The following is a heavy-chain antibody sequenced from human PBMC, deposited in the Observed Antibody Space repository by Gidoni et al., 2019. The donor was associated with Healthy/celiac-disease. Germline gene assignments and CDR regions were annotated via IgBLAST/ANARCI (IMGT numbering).Heavy chain of an antibody. D-gene: IGHD3-9*01. CDR3: AIRSGDILTGSLAFDI. V-gene: IGHV4-30-4*07. J-gene: IGHJ3*02. CDR2: IYYSGST. CDR1: GGSISSGGYS. Sequence: QVQLQESGPGLVKPSQTLSLTCAVSGGSISSGGYSWSWIRQPPGKGLEWIGYIYYSGSTYYNPSLKSRVTISVDTSKNQFSLKLSSVTAADTAVYYCAIRSGDILTGSLAFDIWGQGTMVTVSS.